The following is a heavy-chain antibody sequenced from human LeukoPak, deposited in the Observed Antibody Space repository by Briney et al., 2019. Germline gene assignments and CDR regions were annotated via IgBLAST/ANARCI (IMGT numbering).Heavy chain of an antibody. Sequence: GGSLRLSCATSGFTFSSNWMSWVRHAPGRGLEWVANIKPDGSAEYYAASVKGRFTVSGDNAKNSLYLQMNSLRVDDTAVYYCARANNSSWHNWGQGTLVTVSS. CDR3: ARANNSSWHN. J-gene: IGHJ4*02. CDR2: IKPDGSAE. CDR1: GFTFSSNW. V-gene: IGHV3-7*01. D-gene: IGHD6-13*01.